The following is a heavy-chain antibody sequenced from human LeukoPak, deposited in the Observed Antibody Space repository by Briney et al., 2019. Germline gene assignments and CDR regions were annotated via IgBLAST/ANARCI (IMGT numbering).Heavy chain of an antibody. CDR1: GFTFSTYG. D-gene: IGHD2-21*02. Sequence: GGSLRLSCAASGFTFSTYGMHWVRQAPGKGLEWVAFVQNDRSSKYYADSVKGRFAISRDNSKNMVYLQMSSLRVEDTAVFYCAKEPLYCGGDCYEPFDCWGQGTLVTVSS. V-gene: IGHV3-30*02. J-gene: IGHJ4*02. CDR3: AKEPLYCGGDCYEPFDC. CDR2: VQNDRSSK.